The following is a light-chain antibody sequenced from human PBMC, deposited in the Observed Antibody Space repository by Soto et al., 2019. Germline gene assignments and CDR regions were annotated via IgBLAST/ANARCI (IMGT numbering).Light chain of an antibody. CDR3: QSFNSSRFYV. J-gene: IGLJ1*01. CDR2: GIS. CDR1: SSNIGTGYD. V-gene: IGLV1-40*01. Sequence: QSVLTQPPSVSGAPGQRVTISCTGSSSNIGTGYDVHWYQQLPGTAPKLLIYGISNRPSGVPDRFSASTSGTSASLAITGLQAEDEADYYCQSFNSSRFYVFGTGTKVTVL.